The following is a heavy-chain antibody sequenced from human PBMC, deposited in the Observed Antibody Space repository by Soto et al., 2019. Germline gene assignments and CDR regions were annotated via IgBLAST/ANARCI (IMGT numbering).Heavy chain of an antibody. V-gene: IGHV3-30-3*01. Sequence: ESGGGVVQPERSLRLSCAASGFTFSSYAMHWVRQAPGKGLEWVAVISYDGSNKYYADSVKGRFTISRDNSKNTLYLQMNSLRAEDTAVYYCARDTLLYCSGGSCDGMDVWGQGTTVTVSS. D-gene: IGHD2-15*01. CDR3: ARDTLLYCSGGSCDGMDV. CDR2: ISYDGSNK. CDR1: GFTFSSYA. J-gene: IGHJ6*02.